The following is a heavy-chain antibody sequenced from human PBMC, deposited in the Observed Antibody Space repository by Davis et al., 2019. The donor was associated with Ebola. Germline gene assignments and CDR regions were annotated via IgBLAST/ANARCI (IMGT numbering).Heavy chain of an antibody. J-gene: IGHJ4*02. CDR3: AGGDFWSGRFDY. V-gene: IGHV3-23*01. CDR2: VSGNAGGT. Sequence: PGGSLRLSCAASGLTFSIYAMHWVRQAPGKGLEWVSAVSGNAGGTYYADSVKGRFTISRDNSRYTLFLQMNSLRAEDTAVYYCAGGDFWSGRFDYWGQGTLVTVSS. D-gene: IGHD3-3*01. CDR1: GLTFSIYA.